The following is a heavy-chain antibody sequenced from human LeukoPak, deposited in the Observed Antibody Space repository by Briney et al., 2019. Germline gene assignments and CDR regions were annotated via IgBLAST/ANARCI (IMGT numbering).Heavy chain of an antibody. D-gene: IGHD4/OR15-4a*01. CDR1: GFTFSSQS. V-gene: IGHV3-23*01. Sequence: PGGSLRLSCAASGFTFSSQSMNWVRQAPGKGLEWVSAISGSGGSTYYADSVKGRFTISRDNSKNTLYLQMNSLRAEDTAVYYCARRAGAYSHPYDYWGQGTLVTVSS. J-gene: IGHJ4*02. CDR3: ARRAGAYSHPYDY. CDR2: ISGSGGST.